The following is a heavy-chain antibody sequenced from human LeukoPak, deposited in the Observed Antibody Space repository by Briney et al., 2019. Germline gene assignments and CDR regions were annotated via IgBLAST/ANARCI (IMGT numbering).Heavy chain of an antibody. D-gene: IGHD3-16*02. Sequence: GGSLRLSCAASGFTFSSYGMSWVRQAPGKGPEWVSAISGSGSTIYYADSVKGRFTISRDNAKNSLYLQMNSLRAEDTAIYYCARAGFLITFGGVISWGQGTLVTVSS. CDR2: ISGSGSTI. CDR3: ARAGFLITFGGVIS. V-gene: IGHV3-48*04. J-gene: IGHJ5*02. CDR1: GFTFSSYG.